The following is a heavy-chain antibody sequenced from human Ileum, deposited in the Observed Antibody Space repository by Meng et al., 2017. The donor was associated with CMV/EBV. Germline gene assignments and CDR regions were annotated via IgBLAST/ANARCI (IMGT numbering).Heavy chain of an antibody. CDR3: AKVSESGYYSRHFDF. J-gene: IGHJ4*02. CDR1: GFTFDDYA. Sequence: SLKISCTASGFTFDDYAIHWVRQAPGKGLEWVSGISWNMGSISYADSVQGRFTISRDNAKNSLYLQMNSLRSEDTALYYCAKVSESGYYSRHFDFWGQGTQVTVSS. V-gene: IGHV3-9*01. CDR2: ISWNMGSI. D-gene: IGHD3-3*01.